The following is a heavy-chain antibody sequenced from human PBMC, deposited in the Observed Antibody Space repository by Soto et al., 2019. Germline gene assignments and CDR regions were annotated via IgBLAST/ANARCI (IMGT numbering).Heavy chain of an antibody. Sequence: SETLSLTCSVSGASISNYYWSWIRQPAGKGLEWIGLGYNIDNISYNPSLKSRVTMSVDTSKNQVSLKLRSVTAADTAVYYCARGQGYDSRVFDPWVQGIQVTVSS. CDR1: GASISNYY. D-gene: IGHD3-22*01. CDR2: GYNIDNI. CDR3: ARGQGYDSRVFDP. V-gene: IGHV4-4*07. J-gene: IGHJ5*02.